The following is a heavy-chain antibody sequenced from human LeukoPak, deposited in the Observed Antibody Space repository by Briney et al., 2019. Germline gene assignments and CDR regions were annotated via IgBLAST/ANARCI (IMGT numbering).Heavy chain of an antibody. J-gene: IGHJ4*02. CDR3: ARHRRLSYFDY. V-gene: IGHV4-39*01. CDR2: IYYSGST. Sequence: PSETLSLTCTVSGGSISSSSYYWGWIRQPPGKGLEWIGNIYYSGSTYCNPSLKSRVTISVDTSKNQFSLKLSSVTAADTAVYFCARHRRLSYFDYWGQGTLVTVSS. CDR1: GGSISSSSYY. D-gene: IGHD2/OR15-2a*01.